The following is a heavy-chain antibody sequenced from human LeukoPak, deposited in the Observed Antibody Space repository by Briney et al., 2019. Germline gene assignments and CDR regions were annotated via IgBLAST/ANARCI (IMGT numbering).Heavy chain of an antibody. D-gene: IGHD3-22*01. Sequence: SETLSLTCTVSGGSITTYYWSWIRQPPGKGLEWIGCIYYSGSTNYNPSLKSRVTISVDTPKNQFSLKLTSVTAADTAVYYCARRHFYDSSHYSPWAFDIWGQGTMVTVSS. CDR2: IYYSGST. V-gene: IGHV4-59*08. CDR3: ARRHFYDSSHYSPWAFDI. J-gene: IGHJ3*02. CDR1: GGSITTYY.